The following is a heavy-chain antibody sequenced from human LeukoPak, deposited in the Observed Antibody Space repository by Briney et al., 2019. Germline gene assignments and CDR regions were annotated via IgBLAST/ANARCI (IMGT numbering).Heavy chain of an antibody. V-gene: IGHV4-4*07. J-gene: IGHJ4*02. CDR1: GGSISSYY. Sequence: SETLSLTCTVSGGSISSYYWSWIRQPAGKGLEWIGRIYTSGSTNYNPSLKSRVTMSVDTSKNQFSLKLSSVTAADTAVYYCARDAYYYGSGSYYPFDYWGQGTLVTVSS. D-gene: IGHD3-10*01. CDR3: ARDAYYYGSGSYYPFDY. CDR2: IYTSGST.